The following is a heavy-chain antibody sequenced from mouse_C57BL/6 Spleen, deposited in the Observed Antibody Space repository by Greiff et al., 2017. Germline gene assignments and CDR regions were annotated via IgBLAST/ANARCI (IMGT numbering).Heavy chain of an antibody. CDR2: ISYDGSN. Sequence: DVQLQESGPGLVKPSQSLSLTCSVSGYSFTSGYYWNWIRQFPGNKLEWMGYISYDGSNNYNPSLKNRIAITRDTSKNQFFLQLNSVTTEDTATYYCAREGRLGAWFAYWGQGTLVTVSA. V-gene: IGHV3-6*01. CDR1: GYSFTSGYY. CDR3: AREGRLGAWFAY. D-gene: IGHD3-3*01. J-gene: IGHJ3*01.